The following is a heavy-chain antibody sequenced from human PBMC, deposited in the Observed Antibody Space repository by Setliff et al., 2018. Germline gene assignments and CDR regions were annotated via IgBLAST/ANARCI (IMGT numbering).Heavy chain of an antibody. D-gene: IGHD5-18*01. CDR3: ARMGTDYIMTRVNSYQYYFYMDV. Sequence: SETLSLTCSVSGGSIRGSSYFWGWIRQPPGEGLEWIGNINDSGSTYYNPSLKSRVTISVDRSKNQVFLRMTSVTAADTSFYYCARMGTDYIMTRVNSYQYYFYMDVWGKGTTVTVSS. CDR1: GGSIRGSSYF. J-gene: IGHJ6*03. V-gene: IGHV4-39*01. CDR2: INDSGST.